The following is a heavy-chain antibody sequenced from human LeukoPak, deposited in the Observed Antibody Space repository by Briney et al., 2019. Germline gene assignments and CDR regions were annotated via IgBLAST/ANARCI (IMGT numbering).Heavy chain of an antibody. J-gene: IGHJ4*02. CDR1: GGSINSY. V-gene: IGHV4-59*01. D-gene: IGHD3-22*01. CDR3: ARGLYYYDISFGY. CDR2: IYYSGST. Sequence: PSETLSLTCTVSGGSINSYWSWIRQPPGKGLEWIGYIYYSGSTNYNPSLKSRVTISVDTSKKQFSLKLSSVTAADTAVYYCARGLYYYDISFGYWGQGTLVTVSS.